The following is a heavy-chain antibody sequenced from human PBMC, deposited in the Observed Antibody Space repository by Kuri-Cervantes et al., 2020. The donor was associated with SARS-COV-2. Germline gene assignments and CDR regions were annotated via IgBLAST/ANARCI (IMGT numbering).Heavy chain of an antibody. CDR2: IYYSGNT. J-gene: IGHJ5*02. V-gene: IGHV4-39*07. Sequence: ESLKISCTVSGGSIRSGSYYWGWIRQSPGEGLEWIGSIYYSGNTLYNPSLKSRLTISVDTSKKQFSLKLSSVTAADTAVYYCARSPGIAAAGTNWFDPWGQGTLVTVSS. CDR3: ARSPGIAAAGTNWFDP. D-gene: IGHD6-13*01. CDR1: GGSIRSGSYY.